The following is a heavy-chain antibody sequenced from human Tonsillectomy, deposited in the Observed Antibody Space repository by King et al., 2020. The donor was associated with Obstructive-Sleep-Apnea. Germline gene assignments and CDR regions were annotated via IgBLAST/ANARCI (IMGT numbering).Heavy chain of an antibody. D-gene: IGHD6-19*01. CDR3: AREGYSSGRWGGLFDN. V-gene: IGHV3-48*04. CDR2: ITISGTTL. J-gene: IGHJ4*02. Sequence: VQLLESGGGLEQPGGSLRLSCIASGFSFSTYAMNWVRQAPGKGLEWIAYITISGTTLYYADSVKGRCTISRDDAKNSLHLQMDSLRVEDTAVYYCAREGYSSGRWGGLFDNWGQGSLVTVSS. CDR1: GFSFSTYA.